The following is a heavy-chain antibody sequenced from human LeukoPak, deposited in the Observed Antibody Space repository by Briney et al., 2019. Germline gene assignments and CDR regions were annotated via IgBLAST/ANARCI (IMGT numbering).Heavy chain of an antibody. V-gene: IGHV4-39*01. Sequence: PSETLSLTCTVSGGSISSSSYYWGWIRQPPGKGLEWIGSIYYSGSTYYNPSLKSRVTISVDTSKNQFSLKLSSVTAADTAVNYCARVTPYRLPPSPPDYWGQGTLVTVSS. D-gene: IGHD1-26*01. CDR3: ARVTPYRLPPSPPDY. J-gene: IGHJ4*02. CDR2: IYYSGST. CDR1: GGSISSSSYY.